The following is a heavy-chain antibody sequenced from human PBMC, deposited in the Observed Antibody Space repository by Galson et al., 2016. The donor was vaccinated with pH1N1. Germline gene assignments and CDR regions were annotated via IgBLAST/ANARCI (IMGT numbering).Heavy chain of an antibody. D-gene: IGHD3-10*01. CDR2: IIPIFGTT. CDR1: GGTFSNSA. J-gene: IGHJ6*02. CDR3: ASPAMVRGVVYYNVGMDI. V-gene: IGHV1-69*13. Sequence: SVKVSCKASGGTFSNSAVSWVRQAPGQGLEWMGGIIPIFGTTKYAQKIQGRVTITADQLTSTSYMELSSLRSEDTAVYYCASPAMVRGVVYYNVGMDIWGQGTTVTVSS.